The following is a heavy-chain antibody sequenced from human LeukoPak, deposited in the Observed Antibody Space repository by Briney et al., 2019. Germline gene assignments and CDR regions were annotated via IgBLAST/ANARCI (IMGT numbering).Heavy chain of an antibody. CDR1: GFTFSSYV. V-gene: IGHV3-23*01. CDR2: ITGSGGST. D-gene: IGHD3-22*01. J-gene: IGHJ5*02. CDR3: AKDGSSGYYLTGNWFDP. Sequence: PGGSLRLSCAASGFTFSSYVMSWVRQAPGKGLEWVSAITGSGGSTYYADSVKGRFTISRDNSKNTLYPQMNSLRAEDTAVYYCAKDGSSGYYLTGNWFDPWGQGTLVTVSS.